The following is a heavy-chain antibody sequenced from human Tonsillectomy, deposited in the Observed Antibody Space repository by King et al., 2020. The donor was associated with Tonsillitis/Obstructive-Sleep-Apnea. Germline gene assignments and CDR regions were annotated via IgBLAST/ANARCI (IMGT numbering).Heavy chain of an antibody. CDR1: GFSLRPRGVG. J-gene: IGHJ4*02. D-gene: IGHD1-26*01. CDR2: LSWDADQ. V-gene: IGHV2-5*02. CDR3: AHRTVGDNFDY. Sequence: SFPPLVPPPPTLPLPCPFSGFSLRPRGVGVGWIRPPPGPALAWLALLSWDADQRYRSSLQSRLTITKDTSKPQGVLPMTNMDPVDTATYYCAHRTVGDNFDYWGQGTLVTVSS.